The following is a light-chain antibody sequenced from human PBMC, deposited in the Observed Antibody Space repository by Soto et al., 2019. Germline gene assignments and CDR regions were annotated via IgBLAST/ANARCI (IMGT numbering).Light chain of an antibody. CDR2: TAS. CDR1: QAISSY. CDR3: HQLNSYPRT. V-gene: IGKV1-9*01. J-gene: IGKJ5*01. Sequence: IQLTQSPSSLSASVVHRVTITCQASQAISSYLALYQPKPGKAPKLLIYTASTLQSGVPSRFSGSGSGTDFTLTISRLQPEDFATYYCHQLNSYPRTFGPGTRLEIK.